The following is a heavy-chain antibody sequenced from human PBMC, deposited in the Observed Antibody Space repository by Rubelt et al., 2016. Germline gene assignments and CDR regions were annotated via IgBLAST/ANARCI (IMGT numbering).Heavy chain of an antibody. V-gene: IGHV1-18*01. CDR3: VRDIVVVVGASRYFGMDV. J-gene: IGHJ6*02. CDR1: GGTFSSYA. D-gene: IGHD2-15*01. Sequence: QVQLVQSGAEVKKPGSSVKVSCKASGGTFSSYAISWVRQAPGQGLEWMGWISPHHGNANYAQRLQGRVTKNQDTSKNTAYMELRGLRSDDTAVYYCVRDIVVVVGASRYFGMDVWGQGTTVTVSS. CDR2: ISPHHGNA.